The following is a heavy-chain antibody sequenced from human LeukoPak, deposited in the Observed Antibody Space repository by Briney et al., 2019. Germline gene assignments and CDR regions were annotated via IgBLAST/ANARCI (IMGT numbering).Heavy chain of an antibody. J-gene: IGHJ5*02. CDR2: IYYSGST. V-gene: IGHV4-39*01. Sequence: SETLSLTCTVSGGSVSRSSYYWGWIRQPPGKGLEWIGSIYYSGSTYYNPSLKSRVTISVDTSKNQFSLKLSSVTAADTAVHYCARATLDYYYDSSGYTTWFDPWGQGTLVTVSS. CDR1: GGSVSRSSYY. D-gene: IGHD3-22*01. CDR3: ARATLDYYYDSSGYTTWFDP.